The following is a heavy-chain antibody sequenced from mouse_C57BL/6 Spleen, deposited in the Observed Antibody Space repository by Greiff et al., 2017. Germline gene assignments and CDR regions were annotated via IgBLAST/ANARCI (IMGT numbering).Heavy chain of an antibody. CDR2: IDPSDSYT. CDR3: ARGDGYPLAY. V-gene: IGHV1-69*01. D-gene: IGHD2-3*01. J-gene: IGHJ2*01. CDR1: GYTFTSYW. Sequence: QVQLQQPGAELVMPGASVKLSCKASGYTFTSYWMHWVKQRPGQGLEWIGEIDPSDSYTNYNQKFKGKSTLTVDKSSSTAYMQLSSLTSEDSAVYYCARGDGYPLAYWGQGTTLTVSS.